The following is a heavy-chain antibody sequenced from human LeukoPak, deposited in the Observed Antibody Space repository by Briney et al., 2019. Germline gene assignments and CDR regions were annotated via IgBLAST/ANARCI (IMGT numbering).Heavy chain of an antibody. D-gene: IGHD2-2*01. CDR2: IRYDGSNK. CDR3: AKDVEGYCSSTSCSNWFDP. Sequence: GGSLRLSCAASGFTFSSYDMHWVRQAPGKGLEWVAFIRYDGSNKYYADSVKGRFTISRDNSKNTLYLQMNSLRAEDTAVYYCAKDVEGYCSSTSCSNWFDPSGQGTLVTVSS. J-gene: IGHJ5*02. CDR1: GFTFSSYD. V-gene: IGHV3-30*02.